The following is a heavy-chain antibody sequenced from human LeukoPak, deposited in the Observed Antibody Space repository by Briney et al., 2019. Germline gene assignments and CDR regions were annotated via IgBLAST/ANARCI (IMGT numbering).Heavy chain of an antibody. Sequence: PSETLTLTCAVSGYSISSGDYWGWIRQSPGKGLEWLGSIYHSGSTHYNPSVKSRVTISVDTPKNQFSLSLNSVTAAGTAVYYCARNHSTQGYFDYWGQGTLVTVSS. CDR2: IYHSGST. V-gene: IGHV4-38-2*01. CDR3: ARNHSTQGYFDY. J-gene: IGHJ4*02. CDR1: GYSISSGDY. D-gene: IGHD2-2*01.